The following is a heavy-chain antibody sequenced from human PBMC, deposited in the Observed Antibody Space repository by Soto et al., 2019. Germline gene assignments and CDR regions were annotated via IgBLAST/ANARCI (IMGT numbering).Heavy chain of an antibody. CDR1: GYTFTNND. V-gene: IGHV1-8*02. CDR3: ARMESFGSLNWFDP. J-gene: IGHJ5*02. D-gene: IGHD5-18*01. Sequence: GASVKVSCKAPGYTFTNNDVSWGRQAPGQGLEWMGWMNPGSGDTGYAQKFQGRVTMTRDISIATAYMELNSLTSEDTAIYYCARMESFGSLNWFDPWGQGTLVTVSS. CDR2: MNPGSGDT.